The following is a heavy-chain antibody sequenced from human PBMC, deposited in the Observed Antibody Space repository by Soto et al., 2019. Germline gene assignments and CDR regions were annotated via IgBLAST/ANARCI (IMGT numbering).Heavy chain of an antibody. CDR2: MNPNSGNT. D-gene: IGHD3-10*01. Sequence: QVQLVRSGAEVKKPGASVKVSCKASGYTFTSYDINWVRQATGQGLEWMGWMNPNSGNTGYAQKLQGRVTMTRNTSISTAYMELSSLRSEDTAVYYCARCINYYDSGDDAFDIWGQGTMVTVSS. CDR1: GYTFTSYD. CDR3: ARCINYYDSGDDAFDI. J-gene: IGHJ3*02. V-gene: IGHV1-8*01.